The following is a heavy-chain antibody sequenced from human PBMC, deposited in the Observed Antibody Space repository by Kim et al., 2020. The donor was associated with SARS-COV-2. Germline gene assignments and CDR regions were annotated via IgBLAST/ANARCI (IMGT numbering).Heavy chain of an antibody. CDR1: GFTFSTYG. Sequence: GSLRLSCAASGFTFSTYGMHWVRQAPGKGPEWVAVISYDGNNKYYADSVKGRFTISRDNSKNTLYLQMNSLRAEDTAVYYCAKGLPEIAVYFDYWGQGTLVTVSS. CDR2: ISYDGNNK. CDR3: AKGLPEIAVYFDY. J-gene: IGHJ4*02. D-gene: IGHD6-19*01. V-gene: IGHV3-30*18.